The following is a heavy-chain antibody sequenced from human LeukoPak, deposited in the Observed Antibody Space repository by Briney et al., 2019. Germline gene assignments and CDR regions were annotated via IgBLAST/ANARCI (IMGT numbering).Heavy chain of an antibody. D-gene: IGHD3-22*01. V-gene: IGHV3-7*01. CDR1: GFTFSSYW. Sequence: GGSLRLSCAASGFTFSSYWMSWVRQAPGKGLEWVANIKQDGNEKYYVDSVKGRFTISRDNAKNSLYLQMNSLGAEDTAVYYCARDLYRIVVVPHYFDYWGQGTLVTVSS. J-gene: IGHJ4*02. CDR3: ARDLYRIVVVPHYFDY. CDR2: IKQDGNEK.